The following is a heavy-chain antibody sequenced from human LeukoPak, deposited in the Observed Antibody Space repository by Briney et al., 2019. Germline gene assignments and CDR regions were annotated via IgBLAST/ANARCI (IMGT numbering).Heavy chain of an antibody. J-gene: IGHJ4*02. Sequence: GGSLRLSCAASGFTFSSYAMHWVRQAPGKGLEWVAVISYDGSNKYYADSVKGRFTISSDNSKNTLYLQMNGLRAEDTAVYYCARDSCGGDCSIPGYFDYWGQGTLVTVSS. CDR2: ISYDGSNK. CDR1: GFTFSSYA. V-gene: IGHV3-30-3*01. D-gene: IGHD2-21*02. CDR3: ARDSCGGDCSIPGYFDY.